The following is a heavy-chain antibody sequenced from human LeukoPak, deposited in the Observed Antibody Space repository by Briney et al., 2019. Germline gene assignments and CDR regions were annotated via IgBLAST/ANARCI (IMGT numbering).Heavy chain of an antibody. V-gene: IGHV4-61*02. CDR1: GGSISSGSYY. D-gene: IGHD4-11*01. CDR3: ARDRSRYSNQIYYYYYYYMDV. J-gene: IGHJ6*03. Sequence: KPSETLSLTCTVSGGSISSGSYYWSWIRQPAGKGLEWIGRIYTSGSTNYNPSLKSRVTISVDTSKNQFSLKLSSVTAADTAVYYCARDRSRYSNQIYYYYYYYMDVWGKGTTVTVSS. CDR2: IYTSGST.